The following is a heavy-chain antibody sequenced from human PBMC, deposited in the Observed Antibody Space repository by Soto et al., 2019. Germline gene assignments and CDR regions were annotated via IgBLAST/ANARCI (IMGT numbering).Heavy chain of an antibody. CDR3: AKARSSSGFDY. V-gene: IGHV3-30*18. D-gene: IGHD6-6*01. J-gene: IGHJ4*02. Sequence: GGSLRLSCAASGFTFSSYGMHWVRQAPGKGLEWVAVISYDGSNKYYADSVKGRFTISRDNSKNTLYLQMNSLRAEDTAVYYCAKARSSSGFDYWGQGTLVTVSS. CDR2: ISYDGSNK. CDR1: GFTFSSYG.